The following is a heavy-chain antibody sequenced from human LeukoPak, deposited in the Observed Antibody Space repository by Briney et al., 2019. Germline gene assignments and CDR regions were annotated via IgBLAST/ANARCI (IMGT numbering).Heavy chain of an antibody. CDR3: ALTTVTTGSIDY. J-gene: IGHJ4*02. CDR1: GGSFSGYY. CDR2: INHSGST. D-gene: IGHD4-17*01. V-gene: IGHV4-34*01. Sequence: PSETLSLTCAVYGGSFSGYYWSWIRQPPGKGLEWIGEINHSGSTNYNPSLKSRATISVDTSKNQFSLKLSSVTAADTAVYYCALTTVTTGSIDYWGQGTLVTVSS.